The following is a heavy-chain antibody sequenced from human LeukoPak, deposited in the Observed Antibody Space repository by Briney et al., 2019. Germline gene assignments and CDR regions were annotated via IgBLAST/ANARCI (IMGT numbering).Heavy chain of an antibody. CDR2: INHSGST. J-gene: IGHJ5*02. CDR3: ARVRYCSNTSCYASQPGKGGNWFDP. D-gene: IGHD2-2*01. CDR1: GGSFSGYY. Sequence: PSETLSLTCAVYGGSFSGYYWSWIRQPPGKGLEWIGEINHSGSTNYNPSLKSRVTISVDTSKNQFSLKLSSVTAADTAVYYCARVRYCSNTSCYASQPGKGGNWFDPWGQGTLVTVSP. V-gene: IGHV4-34*01.